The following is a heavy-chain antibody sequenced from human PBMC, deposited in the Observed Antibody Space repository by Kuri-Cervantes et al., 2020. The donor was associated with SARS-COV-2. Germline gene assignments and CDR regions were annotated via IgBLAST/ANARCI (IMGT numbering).Heavy chain of an antibody. V-gene: IGHV3-20*04. D-gene: IGHD5-12*01. J-gene: IGHJ5*02. CDR2: INWNGGST. CDR1: GYSISSGYY. Sequence: ETLSLTCTVSGYSISSGYYWGWIRQPPGKGLEWVSGINWNGGSTGYADSVKGRFTISRDNAKNSLYLQMNSLRAEDTALYYCAGLRGPWGQGTLVTVSS. CDR3: AGLRGP.